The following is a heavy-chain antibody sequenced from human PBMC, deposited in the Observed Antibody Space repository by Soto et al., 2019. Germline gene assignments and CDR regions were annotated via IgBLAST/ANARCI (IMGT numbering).Heavy chain of an antibody. Sequence: ASVKVSCNASGYTFTSYGISWVRQAPGQGLEWMGWISAYNGNTNYAQKLQGRVTMTTDTSTSTAYMELRSLRSDDTAVYYCASAGYSSSWYALPNAFDIWGQGTMVTVSS. CDR2: ISAYNGNT. CDR3: ASAGYSSSWYALPNAFDI. D-gene: IGHD6-13*01. J-gene: IGHJ3*02. V-gene: IGHV1-18*01. CDR1: GYTFTSYG.